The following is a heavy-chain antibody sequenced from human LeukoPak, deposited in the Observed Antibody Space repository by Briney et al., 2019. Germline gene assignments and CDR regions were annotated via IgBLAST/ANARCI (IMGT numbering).Heavy chain of an antibody. CDR3: ARGEWDLLFDY. Sequence: SETLSLTCTVSGGSISSYYWSWIRQPPGKGLEWIGYIFYSGSTYYNPSLKSRVTISVDTSKNQFSLKLSSVTAADTAVYYCARGEWDLLFDYWGQGTLVTVSS. D-gene: IGHD1-26*01. J-gene: IGHJ4*02. CDR2: IFYSGST. CDR1: GGSISSYY. V-gene: IGHV4-59*01.